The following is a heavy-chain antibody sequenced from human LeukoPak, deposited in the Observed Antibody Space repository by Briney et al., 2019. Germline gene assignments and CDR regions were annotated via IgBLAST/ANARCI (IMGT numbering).Heavy chain of an antibody. CDR1: GFTFRSYW. CDR2: IRQDGSEK. V-gene: IGHV3-7*01. Sequence: GESLRLSCAASGFTFRSYWMSWLRQAPGKGPEWVANIRQDGSEKYYMDSVKGRFTISRDNAKKSLYLQMNSLRADDTAMYYCARDFSSQVPVTIHDNWFDPWGEGTLVIVSP. CDR3: ARDFSSQVPVTIHDNWFDP. J-gene: IGHJ5*02. D-gene: IGHD2-2*01.